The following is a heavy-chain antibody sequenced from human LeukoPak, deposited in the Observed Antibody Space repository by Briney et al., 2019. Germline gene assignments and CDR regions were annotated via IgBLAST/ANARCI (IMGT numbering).Heavy chain of an antibody. CDR2: IYSGGST. V-gene: IGHV3-53*01. J-gene: IGHJ3*02. CDR1: GFTVSNKY. D-gene: IGHD3-10*01. Sequence: GGSLRLSCAASGFTVSNKYMSWVRQAPGKGLEWVAVIYSGGSTYYADSVKGRFTISRDNSKNTLYLQMNSLRAEDTAVYYCARLGSDAFDIWGQGTMVTVSS. CDR3: ARLGSDAFDI.